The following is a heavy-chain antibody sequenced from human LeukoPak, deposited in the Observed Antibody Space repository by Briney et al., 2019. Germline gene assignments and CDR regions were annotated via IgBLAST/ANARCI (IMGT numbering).Heavy chain of an antibody. CDR2: IWYDGSNK. J-gene: IGHJ4*02. Sequence: PGGSLRLSCAASGFTFSSYVMHWVRQAPGKGLEWVAFIWYDGSNKYYADSVKGRFTISRDNSKNTLYLQMNSLRAEDTAAYYCAKDRFGSFYYFDYWGQGNLVTVSS. D-gene: IGHD3-3*01. V-gene: IGHV3-30*02. CDR3: AKDRFGSFYYFDY. CDR1: GFTFSSYV.